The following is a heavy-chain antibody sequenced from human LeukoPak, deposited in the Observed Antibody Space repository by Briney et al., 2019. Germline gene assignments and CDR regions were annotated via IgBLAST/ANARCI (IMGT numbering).Heavy chain of an antibody. CDR3: AKGTTVAGDYGAFDY. V-gene: IGHV3-23*01. CDR2: IDGSGGYT. J-gene: IGHJ4*02. D-gene: IGHD4-17*01. Sequence: AGGSLRLSCAASGLTFRSDALRWVRQAPGKGLEWVSSIDGSGGYTYYADSVRGRFTISRDNSKNTLYLQMNSLRDDDTAQYYCAKGTTVAGDYGAFDYWGQGTLVTVSS. CDR1: GLTFRSDA.